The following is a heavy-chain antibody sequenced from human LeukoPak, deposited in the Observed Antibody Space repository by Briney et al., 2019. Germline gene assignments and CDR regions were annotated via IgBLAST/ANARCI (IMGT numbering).Heavy chain of an antibody. CDR3: AKVYNWNDMGAFDI. CDR1: GFTFDDYA. D-gene: IGHD1-1*01. J-gene: IGHJ3*02. CDR2: ISWNSGSI. Sequence: PGRSLRLSCAASGFTFDDYAMHWVRQAPGKGLEXXXGISWNSGSIGYADSVKGRFTISRDNAKNSLYLQMNSLRAEDTALYYCAKVYNWNDMGAFDIWGQGTMVTVSS. V-gene: IGHV3-9*01.